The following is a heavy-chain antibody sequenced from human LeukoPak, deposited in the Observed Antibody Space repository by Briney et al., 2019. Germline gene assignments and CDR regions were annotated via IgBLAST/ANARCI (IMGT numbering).Heavy chain of an antibody. CDR2: IYHSGST. CDR1: GGSISSSSYY. J-gene: IGHJ4*02. Sequence: SETLSLTCTVSGGSISSSSYYWGWIRQPPGKGLEWIGSIYHSGSTYYNPSLKSRVTISVDTSKNQFSLKLSSVTAADTAVYYCARRYGDYGDFDYWGQGTLVTVSP. CDR3: ARRYGDYGDFDY. V-gene: IGHV4-39*07. D-gene: IGHD4-17*01.